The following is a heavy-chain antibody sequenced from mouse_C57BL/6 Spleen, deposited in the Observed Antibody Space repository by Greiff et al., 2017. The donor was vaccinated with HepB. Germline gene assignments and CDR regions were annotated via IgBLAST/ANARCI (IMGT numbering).Heavy chain of an antibody. CDR1: GYAFTNYL. D-gene: IGHD2-10*01. V-gene: IGHV1-54*01. Sequence: QVQLKQSGAELVRPGTSVKVSCKASGYAFTNYLIEWVKQRPGQGLEWIGVINPGSGGTNYNEKFKGKATLTSDNSSSTAYMQLSSLTSEDSAVYFCARCAYSTLYYAMDYWGQGTSVTVSS. CDR3: ARCAYSTLYYAMDY. CDR2: INPGSGGT. J-gene: IGHJ4*01.